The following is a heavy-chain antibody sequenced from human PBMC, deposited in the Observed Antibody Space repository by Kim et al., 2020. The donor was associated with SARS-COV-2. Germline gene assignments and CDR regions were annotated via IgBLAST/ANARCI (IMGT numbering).Heavy chain of an antibody. CDR3: TRLFELELRLYYYYYMDV. Sequence: KGRFTISRDDSKNTAYLQMNSLKTEDTAVYYCTRLFELELRLYYYYYMDVWGKGTTVTVSS. J-gene: IGHJ6*03. V-gene: IGHV3-73*01. D-gene: IGHD1-7*01.